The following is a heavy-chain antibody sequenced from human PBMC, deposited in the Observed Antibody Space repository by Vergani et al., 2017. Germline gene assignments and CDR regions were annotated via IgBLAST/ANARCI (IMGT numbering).Heavy chain of an antibody. Sequence: QVQLVQSGAEVKKPGSSVKVSCKASGGTFSSYAISWVRQAPGKGLEWMGRIIPIFGTANYAQKFQGRVTITADKSTSTAYMELSSLRSEDTAVYYCAREGSVIQLWLPLEYWGQGTLVTVSS. D-gene: IGHD5-18*01. CDR1: GGTFSSYA. V-gene: IGHV1-69*14. CDR3: AREGSVIQLWLPLEY. CDR2: IIPIFGTA. J-gene: IGHJ4*02.